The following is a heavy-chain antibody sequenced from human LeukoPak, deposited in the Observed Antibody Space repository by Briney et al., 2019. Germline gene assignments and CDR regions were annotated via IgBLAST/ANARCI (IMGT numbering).Heavy chain of an antibody. Sequence: ASVKVSCKASGYTFTSYGIIWVRQAPGQGLEWMGWISAYNGNTNYAQKLQGRVTMTTDTSTSTAYMELRSLRSDDTAVYYCARESYDSSGYPRSIFDYWGQGTLVTVSS. CDR2: ISAYNGNT. CDR1: GYTFTSYG. V-gene: IGHV1-18*01. D-gene: IGHD3-22*01. J-gene: IGHJ4*02. CDR3: ARESYDSSGYPRSIFDY.